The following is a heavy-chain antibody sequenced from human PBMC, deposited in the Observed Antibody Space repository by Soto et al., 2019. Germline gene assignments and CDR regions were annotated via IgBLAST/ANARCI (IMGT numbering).Heavy chain of an antibody. J-gene: IGHJ6*02. CDR1: GGTFSSYT. Sequence: QVQLVQSGAEVKKPGSSVKVSCKASGGTFSSYTISWVRQAPGQGLEWMGRIIPILGIANYAQKFQGRVTITADKSTSTAYMELSSLRSEDTAVYYCARENDYYYYGTDVWGQGTTVTVSS. CDR3: ARENDYYYYGTDV. V-gene: IGHV1-69*08. CDR2: IIPILGIA.